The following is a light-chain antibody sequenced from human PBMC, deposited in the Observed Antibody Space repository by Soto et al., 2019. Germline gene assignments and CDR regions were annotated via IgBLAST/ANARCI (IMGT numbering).Light chain of an antibody. CDR1: SSDVGGYNY. Sequence: QSALTQPASVSGSPGQSITISCTGTSSDVGGYNYVSWYQQHPGKAPKLMIYDVSNRPSGVYNRFSGSNSGNPASLTISGLKAEDEADYSCSSYTSSSTVIFAGGTKQTAL. V-gene: IGLV2-14*01. CDR2: DVS. J-gene: IGLJ2*01. CDR3: SSYTSSSTVI.